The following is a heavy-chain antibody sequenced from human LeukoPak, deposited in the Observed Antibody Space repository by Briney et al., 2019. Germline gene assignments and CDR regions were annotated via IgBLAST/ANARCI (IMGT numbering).Heavy chain of an antibody. V-gene: IGHV1-18*01. CDR2: ISAYNGNT. D-gene: IGHD3-22*01. J-gene: IGHJ5*02. Sequence: ASVKVSCKASGGTFSSYAISWVRQAPGQGLEWMGWISAYNGNTNYAQKLQGRVTMTTDTSTSTAYMELRSLRSDDTAVYYCARDLTMIVVDQNWFDPWGQGTLVTVSS. CDR1: GGTFSSYA. CDR3: ARDLTMIVVDQNWFDP.